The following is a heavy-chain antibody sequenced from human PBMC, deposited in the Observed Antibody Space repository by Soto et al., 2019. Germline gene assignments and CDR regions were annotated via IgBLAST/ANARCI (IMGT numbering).Heavy chain of an antibody. CDR3: ARSPVEIVATSLYWFDS. J-gene: IGHJ5*01. CDR2: ISSSSSYI. Sequence: GGSLSLSCTASGFNFGSYSMNWVRQAPGKGLEWVSSISSSSSYIYYANSVKGRFTISRDNAKNSLYLQMNSLRVEDTAVYYCARSPVEIVATSLYWFDSWGQGTLVTVSS. D-gene: IGHD5-12*01. V-gene: IGHV3-21*01. CDR1: GFNFGSYS.